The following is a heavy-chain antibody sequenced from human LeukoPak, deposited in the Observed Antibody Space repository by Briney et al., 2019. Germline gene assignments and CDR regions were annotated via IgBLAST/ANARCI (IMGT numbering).Heavy chain of an antibody. V-gene: IGHV4-34*01. CDR3: ARALYYDFWSGYY. CDR2: INHSGST. Sequence: SETLSLTCAVYGGSFSGYYWSWIRQPPGKGLEWIGEINHSGSTNYNPSLKSRVTISVDTSKNQFSLKLSSVTAADTAVYYCARALYYDFWSGYYWGQGTMVTVSS. CDR1: GGSFSGYY. D-gene: IGHD3-3*01. J-gene: IGHJ3*01.